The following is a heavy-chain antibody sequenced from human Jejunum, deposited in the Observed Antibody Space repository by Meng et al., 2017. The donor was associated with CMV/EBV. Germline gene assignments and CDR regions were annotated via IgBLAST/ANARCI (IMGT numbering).Heavy chain of an antibody. CDR3: ADPPAGL. CDR2: IFRSGAS. Sequence: TLSLTCVVSGGSLIGTNWWDWVRQPPGGGLEWIRGIFRSGASNYNPSLKGRATISIDNSKNQFSLRLTSVTVADTAVYFCADPPAGLWGQGVLVTVSS. CDR1: GGSLIGTNW. D-gene: IGHD3-16*01. J-gene: IGHJ4*02. V-gene: IGHV4-4*01.